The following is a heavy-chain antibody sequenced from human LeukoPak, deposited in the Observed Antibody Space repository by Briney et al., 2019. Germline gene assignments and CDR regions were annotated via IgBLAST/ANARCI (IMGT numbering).Heavy chain of an antibody. J-gene: IGHJ4*02. CDR2: IYPGDSDT. D-gene: IGHD3-10*01. CDR1: GYKFTSYW. CDR3: VRWRGEYYFDY. V-gene: IGHV5-51*01. Sequence: GESLKISCKASGYKFTSYWIGWVRQMPGKGLEWLGIIYPGDSDTGSSPSFQGQVTISADKSKTTVYLQWSSLEASDSAMYYCVRWRGEYYFDYWGQGTLVTVSS.